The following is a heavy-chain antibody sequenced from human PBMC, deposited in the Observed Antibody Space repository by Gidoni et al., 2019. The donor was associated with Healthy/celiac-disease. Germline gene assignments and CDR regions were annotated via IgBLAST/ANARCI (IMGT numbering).Heavy chain of an antibody. V-gene: IGHV3-43*01. Sequence: EVQLVESGGVVVQPGGSLRLSCSASGFTFDDYTMHWVRQAPGKGLEWVSLISWDGGSTYYADSVKGRFTISRDNSQNSLYLQMNSLRTEDTALYYCAKDSSSGYSWFDYWGQGTLVTVSS. CDR2: ISWDGGST. CDR3: AKDSSSGYSWFDY. CDR1: GFTFDDYT. D-gene: IGHD3-22*01. J-gene: IGHJ4*02.